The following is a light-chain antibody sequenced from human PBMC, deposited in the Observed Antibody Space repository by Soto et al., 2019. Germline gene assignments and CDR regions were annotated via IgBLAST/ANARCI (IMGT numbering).Light chain of an antibody. V-gene: IGLV3-1*01. CDR3: QAWDSSTLV. CDR1: KLGDKY. Sequence: SYELTQPPSVSVSPGQTASITCSGDKLGDKYACWYQQKPGQSPVLVMYQDKKRPSGIPERFSGSNSGNTATLTISGTQAMDEADYYCQAWDSSTLVFGGGTKVTVL. CDR2: QDK. J-gene: IGLJ2*01.